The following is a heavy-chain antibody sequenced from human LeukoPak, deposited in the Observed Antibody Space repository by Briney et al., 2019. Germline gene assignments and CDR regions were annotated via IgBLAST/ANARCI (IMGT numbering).Heavy chain of an antibody. D-gene: IGHD3-9*01. CDR1: GFTFSNYA. J-gene: IGHJ4*02. CDR3: AKWGDYDVLSGYYVSDY. Sequence: AESLSLSCAASGFTFSNYAMSWVRQAPGKGLEWVSAITGGGSGIYYADSMKSRFTISRDNSKNTLYLQINSLRAEDTAVYYCAKWGDYDVLSGYYVSDYWGQGTLVTVSS. V-gene: IGHV3-23*01. CDR2: ITGGGSGI.